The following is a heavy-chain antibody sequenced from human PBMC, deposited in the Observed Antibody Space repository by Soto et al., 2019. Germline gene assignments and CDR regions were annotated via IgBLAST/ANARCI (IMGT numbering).Heavy chain of an antibody. Sequence: EVQLVESGGGLVKPRGSLRLSCAASGFTFSSYSMNCDRQAPGTGLGWVSSISSSSNCIYYADSVKGRFTIPRDIAKHSLYLQLNTPRAEDTAVYYCAGDREGVGAGSFWGQGTKVAVAS. CDR2: ISSSSNCI. V-gene: IGHV3-21*01. J-gene: IGHJ6*02. CDR3: AGDREGVGAGSF. CDR1: GFTFSSYS. D-gene: IGHD1-26*01.